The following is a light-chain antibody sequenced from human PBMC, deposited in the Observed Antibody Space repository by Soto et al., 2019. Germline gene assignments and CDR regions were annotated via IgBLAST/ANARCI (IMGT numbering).Light chain of an antibody. V-gene: IGKV3-20*01. CDR2: DAS. J-gene: IGKJ2*01. CDR3: QQSGSSPDT. Sequence: EIVLTQSPGTLSLSPGERATLSCRASQSVSSSYLAWHQQKPGQAPRLLIYDASSRATGIPDRFSGSGSGTGFTLTISRLAPEDVAASYCQQSGSSPDTVGQGTKLEIK. CDR1: QSVSSSY.